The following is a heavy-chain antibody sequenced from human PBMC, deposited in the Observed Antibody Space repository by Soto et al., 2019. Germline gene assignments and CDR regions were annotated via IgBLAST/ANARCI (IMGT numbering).Heavy chain of an antibody. CDR2: INHSGRT. J-gene: IGHJ6*02. D-gene: IGHD2-8*01. CDR1: GGSFSDYD. Sequence: PSETLSLTCAVYGGSFSDYDWGWIRQPPGKGLEWIGEINHSGRTNYNPSLKSRVTISVDTSKNQVSLNLSPVTAADTAVYYCARGRVVPVTFDYYYAMGVWGQGTTVTVSS. V-gene: IGHV4-34*01. CDR3: ARGRVVPVTFDYYYAMGV.